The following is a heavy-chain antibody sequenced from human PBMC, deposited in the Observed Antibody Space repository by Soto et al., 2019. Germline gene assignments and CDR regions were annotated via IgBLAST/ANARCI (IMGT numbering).Heavy chain of an antibody. J-gene: IGHJ4*02. CDR1: GYTFNTYW. D-gene: IGHD2-2*02. Sequence: SLKISCKGSGYTFNTYWIGWVRQMPGKGLEWMGIIYPGDSDTRYSPSFQGQVTISADKSISTAYLQWSSLKASDTAMYYCATGGYCSSTSCYNFFDYWGQGTLVTVSS. V-gene: IGHV5-51*01. CDR3: ATGGYCSSTSCYNFFDY. CDR2: IYPGDSDT.